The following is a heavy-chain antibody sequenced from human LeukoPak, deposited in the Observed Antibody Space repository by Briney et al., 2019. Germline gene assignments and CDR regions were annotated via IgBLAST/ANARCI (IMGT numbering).Heavy chain of an antibody. CDR2: IRYDGSDK. J-gene: IGHJ4*02. V-gene: IGHV3-30*02. CDR3: AGGSDLGF. D-gene: IGHD3-10*01. Sequence: GGSLRLSCAASGFTFSSYGIHWVRQAPVKGLEWVAFIRYDGSDKYFADIVKGRFTISRDNSKNTLYLQMNSLRAEDTAVYYCAGGSDLGFWGQGTLVTVSS. CDR1: GFTFSSYG.